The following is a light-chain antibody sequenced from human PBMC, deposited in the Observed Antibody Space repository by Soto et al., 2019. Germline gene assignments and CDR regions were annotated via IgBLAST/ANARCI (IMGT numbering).Light chain of an antibody. J-gene: IGLJ1*01. V-gene: IGLV1-44*01. CDR3: AAWDVSLNGLV. Sequence: QSVLTQPPSASGTPGQRVTSSCSGSSSNIGSNTVNWYQQLPGTAPKLLIYNNNQRPSGVPDRFSGSKSGTSASLAISGLQSEDEADYYCAAWDVSLNGLVFGTGTKVTVL. CDR2: NNN. CDR1: SSNIGSNT.